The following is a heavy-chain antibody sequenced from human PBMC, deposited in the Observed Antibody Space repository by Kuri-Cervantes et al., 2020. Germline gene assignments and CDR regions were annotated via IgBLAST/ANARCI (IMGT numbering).Heavy chain of an antibody. Sequence: SETLSLTCTVSGGSISSYYWSWIRQPPGKGLEWIGYIYYSGSTNYNPSLKSRVTISVDTSKNQFSLKLSSVTAADTAVYYCALEGGDSDAFDIWGQGTMVTVSS. CDR2: IYYSGST. CDR3: ALEGGDSDAFDI. J-gene: IGHJ3*02. D-gene: IGHD4-17*01. CDR1: GGSISSYY. V-gene: IGHV4-59*13.